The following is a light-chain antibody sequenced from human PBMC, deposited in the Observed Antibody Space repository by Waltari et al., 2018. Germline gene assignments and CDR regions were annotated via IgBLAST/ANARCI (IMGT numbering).Light chain of an antibody. CDR3: QQYGHWPPIT. Sequence: EMVLTQSPATLSVSPGESVALSCRASQSISSSLAWYQQKPGQAPRLLLFGTSTRATGVPARFSGSASGTEFTLTISNMQSEDFGVYYCQQYGHWPPITFGQGTRLEIE. V-gene: IGKV3-15*01. CDR1: QSISSS. CDR2: GTS. J-gene: IGKJ5*01.